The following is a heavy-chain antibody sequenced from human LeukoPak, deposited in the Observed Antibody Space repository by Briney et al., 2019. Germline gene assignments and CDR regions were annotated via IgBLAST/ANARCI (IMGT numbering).Heavy chain of an antibody. CDR2: ISRRGDTR. Sequence: SLSLSRAASGFNFSRYGMHWVRQAPGKGLEWVSHISRRGDTRDYAGSVMGRLTISRDNAKNALYLQMNSLRAEDTAVYYCASRVTRGSRTSSFVRYYYYGMDVWGQGTTVIVSS. CDR1: GFNFSRYG. CDR3: ASRVTRGSRTSSFVRYYYYGMDV. D-gene: IGHD2-2*01. V-gene: IGHV3-48*03. J-gene: IGHJ6*02.